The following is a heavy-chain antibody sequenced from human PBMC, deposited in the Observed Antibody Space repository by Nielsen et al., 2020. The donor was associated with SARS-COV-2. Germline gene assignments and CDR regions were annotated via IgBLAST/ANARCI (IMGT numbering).Heavy chain of an antibody. V-gene: IGHV3-23*01. D-gene: IGHD2/OR15-2a*01. CDR1: GFVFSGYA. J-gene: IGHJ4*02. CDR2: ISGSGGST. Sequence: GESLKISCAASGFVFSGYAMSWVRQAPGKGLEWVSVISGSGGSTSYADSVKGRFTISRDNSKNTLYLQMNSLRAEDTAIYYCAKDTTTTFYYFDSWGQGTLVTVSS. CDR3: AKDTTTTFYYFDS.